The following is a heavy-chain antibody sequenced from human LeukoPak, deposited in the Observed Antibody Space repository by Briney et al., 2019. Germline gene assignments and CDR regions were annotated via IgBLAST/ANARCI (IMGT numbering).Heavy chain of an antibody. D-gene: IGHD3-3*01. CDR2: IWYDGSNK. CDR1: GFTFSSYG. V-gene: IGHV3-33*01. CDR3: ARDRASRFFDY. J-gene: IGHJ4*02. Sequence: PGGSLRLSCAASGFTFSSYGMHWVRQAPGKGLEWVAVIWYDGSNKYSADSVKGRFTISRDNSKNTLYLQMNSLRAEDTAVYYCARDRASRFFDYWGQGTLVTVSP.